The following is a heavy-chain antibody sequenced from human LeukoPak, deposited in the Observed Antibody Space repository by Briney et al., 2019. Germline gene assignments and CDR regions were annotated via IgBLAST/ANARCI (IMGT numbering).Heavy chain of an antibody. CDR2: IYTSGST. J-gene: IGHJ3*02. CDR3: ARGERSSGWYPRAGSLRAFDI. D-gene: IGHD6-19*01. V-gene: IGHV4-61*02. CDR1: GGSISSGSYY. Sequence: SQTLSLTCTVSGGSISSGSYYWSWIRQPAGKGLEWIGRIYTSGSTHYNPSPKSRVTISVDTSKNQFSMKLSSVTAADTAVYYCARGERSSGWYPRAGSLRAFDIWGQGTMVTVSS.